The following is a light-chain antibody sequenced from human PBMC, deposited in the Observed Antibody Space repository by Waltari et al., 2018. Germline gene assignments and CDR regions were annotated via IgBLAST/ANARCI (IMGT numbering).Light chain of an antibody. CDR3: QVWDSSSDHVI. CDR1: NIGRET. Sequence: SFVLTQPPSMSVAPGKPARLPCGGPNIGRETVPWYQPKPGQAPVLVIHDDTDRPSGIPERFTGSNSGNTATLTISRVEAGDEADYYCQVWDSSSDHVIFGGGTMLTVL. CDR2: DDT. V-gene: IGLV3-21*03. J-gene: IGLJ2*01.